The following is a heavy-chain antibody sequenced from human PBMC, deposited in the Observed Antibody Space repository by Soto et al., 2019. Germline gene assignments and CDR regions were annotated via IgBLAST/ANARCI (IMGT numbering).Heavy chain of an antibody. Sequence: QVQLQESGPGLVKPSGTLSLTCAVSGGSITSSNWWSWVRQPPGKGLEWIGAIQHSGTTNYNPSLKSRVIMSVAKSKTQFSLKLSSVTAADTAVYYCARDGYGGNSGDYWGQGTLFTVSS. CDR2: IQHSGTT. CDR1: GGSITSSNW. CDR3: ARDGYGGNSGDY. D-gene: IGHD2-21*02. J-gene: IGHJ4*02. V-gene: IGHV4-4*02.